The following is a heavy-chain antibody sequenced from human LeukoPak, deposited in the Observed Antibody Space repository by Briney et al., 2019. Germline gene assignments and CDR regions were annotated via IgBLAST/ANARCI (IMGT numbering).Heavy chain of an antibody. V-gene: IGHV4-34*01. CDR3: ARGRGVYSSGWSYYFDY. J-gene: IGHJ4*02. CDR1: GGSFSGCY. CDR2: INHSGST. D-gene: IGHD6-19*01. Sequence: SETLSLTCAVYGGSFSGCYWSWIRQPPGKGLEWIGEINHSGSTNYNPSLKSRVTISVDTSKNQFSLKLSSVTAADTAVYYCARGRGVYSSGWSYYFDYWGQGTLVTVSS.